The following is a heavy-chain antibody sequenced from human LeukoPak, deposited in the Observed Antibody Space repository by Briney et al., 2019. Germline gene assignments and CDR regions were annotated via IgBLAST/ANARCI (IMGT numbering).Heavy chain of an antibody. CDR2: IYSSGST. V-gene: IGHV4-61*02. D-gene: IGHD6-13*01. CDR3: ASVLHSSWYYYLDY. CDR1: GGSISSGSYY. J-gene: IGHJ4*02. Sequence: SETLSLTCTVSGGSISSGSYYWSWIRQPAGKGLEWIGRIYSSGSTNYNPSLRSRATISVDTSKNQFSLKLSSVTAADTAVYYCASVLHSSWYYYLDYWGQGTLVTVSS.